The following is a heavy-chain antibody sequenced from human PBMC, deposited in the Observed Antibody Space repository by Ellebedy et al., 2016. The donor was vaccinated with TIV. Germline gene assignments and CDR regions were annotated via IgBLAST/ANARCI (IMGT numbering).Heavy chain of an antibody. J-gene: IGHJ4*02. V-gene: IGHV3-33*01. CDR2: IWYDGGNK. CDR3: ARGGSYYADY. D-gene: IGHD1-26*01. Sequence: GESLKISCAASGFTFSSYGMHWVRQAPGKGLEWVAVIWYDGGNKYYAHSVKGRFTISRDHSKNTLYLQMNSLGAEDTAVYYCARGGSYYADYWGQGTLVTVSS. CDR1: GFTFSSYG.